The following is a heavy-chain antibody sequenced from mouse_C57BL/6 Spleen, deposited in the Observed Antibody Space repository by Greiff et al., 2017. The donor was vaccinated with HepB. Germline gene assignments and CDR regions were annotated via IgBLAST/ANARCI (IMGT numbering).Heavy chain of an antibody. V-gene: IGHV14-2*01. CDR2: IDPEDGET. CDR3: ARGNYDYGSDYFDY. D-gene: IGHD2-4*01. Sequence: EVQLQQSGAELVKPGASVKLSCTASGFNIKDYYMHWVKQRTEQGLEWIGRIDPEDGETQYAPKFQGKATITVDTSSNTAYLQLSSLTSEDTAGYYCARGNYDYGSDYFDYWGQGTTLTVSS. J-gene: IGHJ2*01. CDR1: GFNIKDYY.